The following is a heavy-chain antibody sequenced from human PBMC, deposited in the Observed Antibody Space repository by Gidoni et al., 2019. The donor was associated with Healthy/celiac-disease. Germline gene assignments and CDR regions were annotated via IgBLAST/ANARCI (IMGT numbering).Heavy chain of an antibody. Sequence: EVQLVESGGGLVQPGGSLRLSCAASGFTFSSYWMSWVRQAPGKGLEGVANIKQDGSEKYYVDSVKGRFTISRDNAKNSLYLQMNSLRAEDTAVYYCARDIVVVPAAVEWLRMREAYYSG. CDR3: ARDIVVVPAAVEWLRMREAYYSG. V-gene: IGHV3-7*01. D-gene: IGHD2-2*01. CDR2: IKQDGSEK. J-gene: IGHJ6*01. CDR1: GFTFSSYW.